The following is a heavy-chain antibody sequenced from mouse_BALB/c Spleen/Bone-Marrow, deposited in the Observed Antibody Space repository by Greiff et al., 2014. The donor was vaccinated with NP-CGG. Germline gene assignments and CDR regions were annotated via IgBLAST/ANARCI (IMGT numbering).Heavy chain of an antibody. CDR3: ARSDGYYPYYYAMDY. Sequence: VQLQQSGAELVKPGASVKLSCKASGHTFTSYWMHWVKQRPGQGLEWIGEINPSNGRTNYNEKFKSKATLTVDKSSSTAYMQLSSLTSEDSAVYYCARSDGYYPYYYAMDYWGQGTSVTVSS. J-gene: IGHJ4*01. CDR1: GHTFTSYW. V-gene: IGHV1S81*02. CDR2: INPSNGRT. D-gene: IGHD2-3*01.